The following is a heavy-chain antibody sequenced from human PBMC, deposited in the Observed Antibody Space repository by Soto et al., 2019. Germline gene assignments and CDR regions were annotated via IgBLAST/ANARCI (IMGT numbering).Heavy chain of an antibody. CDR3: ARRIVSTETFDY. D-gene: IGHD5-12*01. V-gene: IGHV4-59*08. CDR1: GGSLTSYY. CDR2: VYYTGIA. Sequence: QVQLQESGPGLVKPSETLSLTCTVSGGSLTSYYWSWIRQPPGKGLEWIGFVYYTGIARYNPTLKRRATISVGTSKNQFYQKLTSVTAADTAIYDCARRIVSTETFDYWGQGTLVTVSS. J-gene: IGHJ4*02.